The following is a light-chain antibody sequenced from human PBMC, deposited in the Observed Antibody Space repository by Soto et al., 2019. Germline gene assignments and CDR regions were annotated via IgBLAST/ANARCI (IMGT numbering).Light chain of an antibody. Sequence: EIVMTQSPATLSVSPGERATLSCRASQSFSYYVAWYQQKPGQVPRLLLYGTSTRATGIPARFSGSGSGTEFTLTISSLQSEDSALYYCQQRTQWPPTFGGGTKVE. J-gene: IGKJ4*01. V-gene: IGKV3-15*01. CDR2: GTS. CDR1: QSFSYY. CDR3: QQRTQWPPT.